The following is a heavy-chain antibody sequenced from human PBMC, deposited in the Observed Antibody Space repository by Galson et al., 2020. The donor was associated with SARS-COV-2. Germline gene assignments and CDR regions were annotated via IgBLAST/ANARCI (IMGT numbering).Heavy chain of an antibody. CDR2: INQRGNT. CDR3: ARVASAAGISGGFDY. Sequence: SETLSLTCAVSGVSLSGYYWNWIRQPPEKGLEWIGEINQRGNTNYNPSLRSRVTISVDTSKNQFSLKLTSVTAADTAFYYCARVASAAGISGGFDYGGQGALVTVSS. D-gene: IGHD6-13*01. J-gene: IGHJ4*02. V-gene: IGHV4-34*01. CDR1: GVSLSGYY.